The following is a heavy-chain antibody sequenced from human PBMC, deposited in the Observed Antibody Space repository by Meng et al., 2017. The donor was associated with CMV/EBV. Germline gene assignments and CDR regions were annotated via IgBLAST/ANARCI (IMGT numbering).Heavy chain of an antibody. J-gene: IGHJ6*02. D-gene: IGHD3-3*01. Sequence: GALKISCAASGFTFSNAWMSWVRQAPGKGLEWVGRIKSKTDGGTTDYAAPVKGRFTISRDDSKNTLYLQMNSLKTEDTAVYYCTTESAIFGVVKVNYYYGMDVWGQGTTVTVSS. CDR3: TTESAIFGVVKVNYYYGMDV. CDR2: IKSKTDGGTT. CDR1: GFTFSNAW. V-gene: IGHV3-15*01.